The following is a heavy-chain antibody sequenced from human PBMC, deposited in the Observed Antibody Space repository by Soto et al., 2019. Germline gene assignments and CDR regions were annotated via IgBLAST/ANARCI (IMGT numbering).Heavy chain of an antibody. CDR3: ARKDRDYADYMAV. CDR1: GGAVSSGGYY. V-gene: IGHV4-31*11. D-gene: IGHD4-17*01. J-gene: IGHJ6*03. Sequence: PSYRLSITGALCGGAVSSGGYYLTWIRQHPGKGLEWIGYIYYSGSTYYNPSLKSRVTMSVDTSENQFSLRLSSVTAADTAVYYCARKDRDYADYMAVWGKGTTVTVSS. CDR2: IYYSGST.